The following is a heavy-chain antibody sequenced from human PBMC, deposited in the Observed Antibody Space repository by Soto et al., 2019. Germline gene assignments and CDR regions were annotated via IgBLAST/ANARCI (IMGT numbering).Heavy chain of an antibody. CDR1: GDSISTSSYY. V-gene: IGHV4-39*01. CDR3: ASEVSSTDGMDV. CDR2: IYYTGNT. J-gene: IGHJ6*02. D-gene: IGHD2-15*01. Sequence: SETLSLTCDVSGDSISTSSYYWGWIRQPPGKGLEWIGSIYYTGNTFYSPSFRSRLTISVDTSKSQFSLKLRSVTAADTATYYCASEVSSTDGMDVWGQGTTVTVSS.